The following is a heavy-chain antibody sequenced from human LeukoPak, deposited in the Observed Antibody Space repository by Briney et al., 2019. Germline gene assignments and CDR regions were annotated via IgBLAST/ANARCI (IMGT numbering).Heavy chain of an antibody. J-gene: IGHJ4*02. CDR3: ARSQWLGTYFDY. Sequence: PSETLSLTCTVSGGSISSYYWSWIRQPAGKGLEWIGRTYTSGSTNYNPSLKSRVTISVDTSKNQFSLKLSSVTAADTAVYYCARSQWLGTYFDYWGQGTLVTVSS. CDR2: TYTSGST. CDR1: GGSISSYY. D-gene: IGHD6-19*01. V-gene: IGHV4-4*07.